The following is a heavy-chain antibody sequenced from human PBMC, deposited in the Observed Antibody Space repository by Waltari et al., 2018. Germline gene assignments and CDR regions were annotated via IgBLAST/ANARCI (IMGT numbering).Heavy chain of an antibody. D-gene: IGHD4-17*01. V-gene: IGHV4-39*07. Sequence: QLQLQESGPGLVKPSETLSLTCTVSGGSISSSSYYWGWIRQPPGKGLEWIGSIYYSGSTYYNPSLKSRVTISVDTSKNQFSLKLSSMTAADTAVYYCARDGDYGSGMDVWGQGTTVTVSS. CDR3: ARDGDYGSGMDV. CDR1: GGSISSSSYY. J-gene: IGHJ6*02. CDR2: IYYSGST.